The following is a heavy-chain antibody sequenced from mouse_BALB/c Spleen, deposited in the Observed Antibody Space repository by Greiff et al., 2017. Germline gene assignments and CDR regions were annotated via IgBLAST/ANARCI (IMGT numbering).Heavy chain of an antibody. J-gene: IGHJ4*01. D-gene: IGHD6-5*01. CDR1: GYTFTSYW. Sequence: EVQLQQSGAELAKPGASVKMSCKASGYTFTSYWMHWVKQRPEQGLEWIGRIDPANGNTKYDPKFQGKATITADTSSNTAYLQLSSLTSEDTAVYYCARCPYDYYAMDYWGQGTSVTVSS. CDR3: ARCPYDYYAMDY. CDR2: IDPANGNT. V-gene: IGHV14-3*02.